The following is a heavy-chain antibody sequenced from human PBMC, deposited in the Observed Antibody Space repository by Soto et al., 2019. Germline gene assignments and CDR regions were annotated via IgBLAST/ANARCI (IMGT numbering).Heavy chain of an antibody. Sequence: SCPTLVNPTQTLTLTCTFSGFSLRNSGMRVSWIRQPPGKALEWLARIDWDDDTYYSTSLRTRLTISKDTPKNRVVLTMTNMDPADTATYYCAKTGTDGSWFAPWGQGTLVT. J-gene: IGHJ5*02. D-gene: IGHD1-1*01. CDR3: AKTGTDGSWFAP. CDR2: IDWDDDT. V-gene: IGHV2-70*04. CDR1: GFSLRNSGMR.